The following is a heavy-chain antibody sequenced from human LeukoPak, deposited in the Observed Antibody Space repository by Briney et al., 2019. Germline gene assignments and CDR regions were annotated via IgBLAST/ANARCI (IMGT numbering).Heavy chain of an antibody. D-gene: IGHD3-22*01. Sequence: SETLSLTCTVSGGSISSYYWSWIRQPPGKGLEWIGYIYYSGSTNYNPSLKSRVTISVDTSKNQFSLKLSSVTAADTAVYYCARLDSSDITLGGYYYGMDVWGQGTTVTVSS. V-gene: IGHV4-59*08. CDR3: ARLDSSDITLGGYYYGMDV. CDR1: GGSISSYY. J-gene: IGHJ6*02. CDR2: IYYSGST.